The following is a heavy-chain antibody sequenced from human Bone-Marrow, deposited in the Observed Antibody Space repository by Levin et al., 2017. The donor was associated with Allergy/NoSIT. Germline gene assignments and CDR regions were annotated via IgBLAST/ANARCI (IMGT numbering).Heavy chain of an antibody. CDR3: AKDPSYSDSIRWFDS. D-gene: IGHD4-11*01. V-gene: IGHV3-23*01. Sequence: AGGSLRLSCAASGFSFGNFAMGWVRQTPGKGLQWVSTITMSGASTFYADSVKGRFTISRDNSKKTLFLQINSLRADDTAVYYCAKDPSYSDSIRWFDSWGQGTLVTVSS. CDR1: GFSFGNFA. J-gene: IGHJ5*01. CDR2: ITMSGAST.